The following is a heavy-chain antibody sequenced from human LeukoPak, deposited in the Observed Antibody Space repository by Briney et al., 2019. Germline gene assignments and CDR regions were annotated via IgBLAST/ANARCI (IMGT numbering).Heavy chain of an antibody. CDR3: ASDSSTWANFDY. CDR1: GFTFSTYM. V-gene: IGHV3-21*01. Sequence: GGSLRLSCATSGFTFSTYMMNWVRQAPGKGLEWVSSISSSSSSMYYADSVKGRFTISRDNAKNSLYLQMNSLRVEDTAVYYCASDSSTWANFDYWGQGTLVTVSS. J-gene: IGHJ4*02. CDR2: ISSSSSSM. D-gene: IGHD6-13*01.